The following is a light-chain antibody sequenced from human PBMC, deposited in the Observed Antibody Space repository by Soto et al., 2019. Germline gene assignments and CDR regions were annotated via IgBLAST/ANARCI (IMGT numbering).Light chain of an antibody. CDR3: QQRSNWLPLT. CDR2: DSS. J-gene: IGKJ4*01. Sequence: EIVLTQSPATLSLSPGERATLSCRASQSVNTYLAWYQQKPGQTPRLLIYDSSNRATGIPARFSGSGSGSDFTLTISSLEPEDFAVYYCQQRSNWLPLTFGGGTRVEIK. CDR1: QSVNTY. V-gene: IGKV3-11*01.